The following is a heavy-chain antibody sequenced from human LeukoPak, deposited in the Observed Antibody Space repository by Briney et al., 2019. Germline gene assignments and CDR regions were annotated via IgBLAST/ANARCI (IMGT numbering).Heavy chain of an antibody. Sequence: GGSLRLSCSAAGFIFRSHDMHWARQAPGKGLEYVSTISDYGGLTCCADSVKGRHPYSKDNAENSQYLQMNSLRAEDTAMYYCARCSGGSTYHSDDYWGQGTLVTVSS. CDR2: ISDYGGLT. D-gene: IGHD2-15*01. CDR3: ARCSGGSTYHSDDY. V-gene: IGHV3-64*04. CDR1: GFIFRSHD. J-gene: IGHJ4*02.